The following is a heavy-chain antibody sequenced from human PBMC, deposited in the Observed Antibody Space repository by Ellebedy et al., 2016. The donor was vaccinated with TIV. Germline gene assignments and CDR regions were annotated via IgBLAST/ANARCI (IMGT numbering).Heavy chain of an antibody. CDR2: ISGSGGST. V-gene: IGHV3-23*01. J-gene: IGHJ4*02. CDR3: AKDHYDYIWGSYRWDY. CDR1: GFTFSSYA. Sequence: GGSLRLXCAASGFTFSSYAMSWVRQAPGKGLEWVSAISGSGGSTYYADSVKGRFTISRDNSKNTLYLQMNSLRAEDTAVYYCAKDHYDYIWGSYRWDYWGQGTLVTVSS. D-gene: IGHD3-16*02.